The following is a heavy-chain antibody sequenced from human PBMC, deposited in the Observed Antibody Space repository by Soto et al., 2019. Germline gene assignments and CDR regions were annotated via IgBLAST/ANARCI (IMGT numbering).Heavy chain of an antibody. J-gene: IGHJ4*02. CDR2: IIPILGIA. CDR1: GGTFSSYT. Sequence: ASVKVSCKASGGTFSSYTISWVRQAPGQGLEWMGRIIPILGIANYAQKFQGRVTITADKSTSTAYMQLNSLRADDTAVYYCARDFAAADPAHFDYWGQGTLVTVSS. D-gene: IGHD6-13*01. CDR3: ARDFAAADPAHFDY. V-gene: IGHV1-69*04.